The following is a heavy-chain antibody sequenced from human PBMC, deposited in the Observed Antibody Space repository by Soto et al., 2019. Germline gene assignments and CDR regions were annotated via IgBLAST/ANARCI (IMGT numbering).Heavy chain of an antibody. V-gene: IGHV1-2*02. CDR2: INPNSGGT. D-gene: IGHD6-13*01. J-gene: IGHJ3*02. CDR3: ARAKVPSSPDKRYSSPDAFDI. Sequence: ASVKVSCKASGYTFTGYYMHWVRQAPGQGLEWMGWINPNSGGTNYAQKFQGRVTMTRDTSISTAYMELSRLRSDDTAVYYCARAKVPSSPDKRYSSPDAFDIWGQGTMVTVSS. CDR1: GYTFTGYY.